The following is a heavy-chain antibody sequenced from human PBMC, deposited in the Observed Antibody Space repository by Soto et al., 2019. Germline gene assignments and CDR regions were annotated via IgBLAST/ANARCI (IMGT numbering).Heavy chain of an antibody. D-gene: IGHD5-12*01. Sequence: ASVKVSCKASGYTFTGYYMHWVRQAPGQGLEWMGWINPNSGGTNYAQKFRGWVTMTRDTSISTAYMELSRLRSDDTAVYYCARAPATKNNWFDPWGQGTLVTVSS. CDR3: ARAPATKNNWFDP. V-gene: IGHV1-2*04. CDR1: GYTFTGYY. J-gene: IGHJ5*02. CDR2: INPNSGGT.